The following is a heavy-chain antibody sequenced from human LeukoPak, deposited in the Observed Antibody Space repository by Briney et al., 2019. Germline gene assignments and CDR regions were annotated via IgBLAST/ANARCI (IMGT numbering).Heavy chain of an antibody. CDR2: INWNGGST. CDR1: GFTFSSYG. V-gene: IGHV3-20*04. CDR3: ARGRYYDILTGIDY. Sequence: GGSLRLSCAASGFTFSSYGVSWVRQAPGKGLEWVSGINWNGGSTGYADSVKGRFTISRDNAKNSLYLQMNSLRAEDTALYYCARGRYYDILTGIDYWGQGTLVTVSS. D-gene: IGHD3-9*01. J-gene: IGHJ4*02.